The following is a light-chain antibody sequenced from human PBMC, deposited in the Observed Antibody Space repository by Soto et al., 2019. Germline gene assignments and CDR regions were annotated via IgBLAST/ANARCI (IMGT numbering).Light chain of an antibody. CDR3: QQYNSLWT. J-gene: IGKJ1*01. CDR1: QSISSW. Sequence: DIQMTQSPSTLSASVGDRVTITCRASQSISSWLAWYQQKTGTAPKLLIYKASSLESGVPSRFSGSGSGTEFTLTISSLQPDDFATYSCQQYNSLWTFGEGTKVEIK. V-gene: IGKV1-5*03. CDR2: KAS.